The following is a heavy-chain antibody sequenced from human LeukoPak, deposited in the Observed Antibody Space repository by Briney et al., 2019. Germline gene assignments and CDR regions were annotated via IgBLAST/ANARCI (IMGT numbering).Heavy chain of an antibody. CDR2: ISAYNGNT. J-gene: IGHJ5*02. CDR1: GYTFTSYG. Sequence: EASVTVSCKASGYTFTSYGSSWVRQAPGQGLEWMGWISAYNGNTNYAQKLQGRVTMTTDTSTSTAYMELRSLRSDDTAVYYCARVRLATVTTGWFDPWGQGTLVTVSS. D-gene: IGHD4-17*01. V-gene: IGHV1-18*01. CDR3: ARVRLATVTTGWFDP.